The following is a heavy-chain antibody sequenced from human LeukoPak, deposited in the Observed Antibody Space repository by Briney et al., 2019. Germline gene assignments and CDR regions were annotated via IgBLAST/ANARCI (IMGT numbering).Heavy chain of an antibody. Sequence: XSSSSSYIYYADSVKGRFTISRDNAKNSLYLQMNSLRAEDTAVYYCARDKTGNYYYGMDVWGQGTTVTVSS. V-gene: IGHV3-21*01. J-gene: IGHJ6*02. CDR2: XSSSSSYI. CDR3: ARDKTGNYYYGMDV.